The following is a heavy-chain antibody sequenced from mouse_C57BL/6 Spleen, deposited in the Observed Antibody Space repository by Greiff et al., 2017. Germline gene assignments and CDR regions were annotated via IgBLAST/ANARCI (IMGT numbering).Heavy chain of an antibody. CDR1: GYTFTDYY. V-gene: IGHV1-26*01. D-gene: IGHD1-1*01. CDR3: AREDYYGSSYYCDY. Sequence: EVQLQQSGPELVKPGASVKISCKASGYTFTDYYMNWVKQSHGKSLEWIGDINPNNGGTSYNQKFKGKATLTVDKSSSTAYMELRSLTSEDSAVYYCAREDYYGSSYYCDYWGQGTTLTVSS. J-gene: IGHJ2*01. CDR2: INPNNGGT.